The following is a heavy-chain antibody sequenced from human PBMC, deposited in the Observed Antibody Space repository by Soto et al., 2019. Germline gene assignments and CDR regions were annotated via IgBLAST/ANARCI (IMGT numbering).Heavy chain of an antibody. CDR3: ARDGGYYDILTGYYSGWFDP. CDR1: GYTFTSYG. V-gene: IGHV1-18*01. J-gene: IGHJ5*02. Sequence: ASVKVSCKASGYTFTSYGISWVRQAPGQGLEWMGWISAYNGNTNYAQKLQGRVTMTTDTSTSTAYMELRSLRSDDTAVYYCARDGGYYDILTGYYSGWFDPWGQGTLVTVSS. D-gene: IGHD3-9*01. CDR2: ISAYNGNT.